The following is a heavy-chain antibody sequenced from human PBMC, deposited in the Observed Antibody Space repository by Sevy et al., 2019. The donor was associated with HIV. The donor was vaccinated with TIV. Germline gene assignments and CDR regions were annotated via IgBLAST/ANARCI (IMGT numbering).Heavy chain of an antibody. CDR3: AAVGLRYCSGSSCYQGDWFDP. CDR1: GYSLTKLS. V-gene: IGHV1-24*01. J-gene: IGHJ5*02. CDR2: FDVQDGET. D-gene: IGHD2-15*01. Sequence: ASVKVSCKVSGYSLTKLSIHWVRQGPGKGLEWMGDFDVQDGETIYAKKFQGRLKMTVDTNTATAYIELSRLTFEETAVYYCAAVGLRYCSGSSCYQGDWFDPWGQGSLVTVSS.